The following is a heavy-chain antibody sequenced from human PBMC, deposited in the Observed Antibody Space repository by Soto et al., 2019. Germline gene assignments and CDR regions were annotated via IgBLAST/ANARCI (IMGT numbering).Heavy chain of an antibody. V-gene: IGHV3-23*01. CDR2: ISGSVGSP. CDR3: AKGLYGSGSYPPPFPIYY. D-gene: IGHD3-10*01. Sequence: EAQLLESGGGLVQPGGSLRLSCAASGFTFSSYAMSWVRQAPGKGLEWVSDISGSVGSPYYADSVKGRFTISRDNSKNTLYLQMNRLRAEDSAVYYCAKGLYGSGSYPPPFPIYYWGQGTLVTVSS. J-gene: IGHJ4*02. CDR1: GFTFSSYA.